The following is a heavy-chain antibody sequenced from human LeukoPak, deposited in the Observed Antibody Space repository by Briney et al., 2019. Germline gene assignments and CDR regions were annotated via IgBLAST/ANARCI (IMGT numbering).Heavy chain of an antibody. V-gene: IGHV1-46*01. CDR3: ARHYDFWSGYYTFFDY. Sequence: GASVKVSCKASGYTFTSYYMHWVRQAPGQGLEWMGIINPSGGSTSYAQKFQGRVTMTRDTSTSTVYMELSSLRSEDTAVYYCARHYDFWSGYYTFFDYWGQGTLVTVSS. D-gene: IGHD3-3*01. CDR2: INPSGGST. CDR1: GYTFTSYY. J-gene: IGHJ4*02.